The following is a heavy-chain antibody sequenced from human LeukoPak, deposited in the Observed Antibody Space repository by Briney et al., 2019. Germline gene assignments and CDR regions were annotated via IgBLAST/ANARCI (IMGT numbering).Heavy chain of an antibody. J-gene: IGHJ4*02. D-gene: IGHD3-22*01. CDR1: GYTFTSYD. V-gene: IGHV1-8*03. CDR3: ARSSGYYYPVDY. Sequence: ASVKVSCKASGYTFTSYDINWVRQATGQGLEWMGWMNPNSGNTGYAQKFQGRVTITRNTSISTAYMELSSLISEDTAVYYCARSSGYYYPVDYWGQGTLVTDSS. CDR2: MNPNSGNT.